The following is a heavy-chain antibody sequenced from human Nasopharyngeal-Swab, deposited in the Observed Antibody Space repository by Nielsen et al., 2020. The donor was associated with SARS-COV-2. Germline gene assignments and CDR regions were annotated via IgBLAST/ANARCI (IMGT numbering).Heavy chain of an antibody. J-gene: IGHJ4*02. Sequence: GESLKISCAASGFIFSNYAMHWVRQAPGKGLEWVAVISYDGSNKYYADSVKGRFTISRDNSKNTLYLQMNSLRAEDTAVYYCGRTAHWGQGTLVTVSS. CDR1: GFIFSNYA. V-gene: IGHV3-30*04. CDR3: GRTAH. CDR2: ISYDGSNK.